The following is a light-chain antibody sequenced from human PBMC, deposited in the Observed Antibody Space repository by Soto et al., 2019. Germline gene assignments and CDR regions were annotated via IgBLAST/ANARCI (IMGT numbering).Light chain of an antibody. Sequence: QSVLTQPTSVSGSPGQSISISCTGTSSDVGGYNHVSWYQQHPGKVPKLIIYDVTNRPSGVSNRFSGSKSGNTASLTISGLQAEDEADYYCNSYTSSSTWVFGGGTQLTVL. CDR3: NSYTSSSTWV. V-gene: IGLV2-14*03. CDR1: SSDVGGYNH. CDR2: DVT. J-gene: IGLJ3*02.